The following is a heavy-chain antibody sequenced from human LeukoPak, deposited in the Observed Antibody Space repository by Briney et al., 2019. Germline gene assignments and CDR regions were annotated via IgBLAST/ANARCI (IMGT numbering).Heavy chain of an antibody. CDR2: ITPGGGFA. CDR3: AKEPPRYGVINPVPPGGDY. Sequence: PGGSLRLSCAASGFTFSNYDMSWVRQAPGKGLEWVSAITPGGGFAYYADSVKGRFTISRDNSKNTLYLQMNSLRAEDTAVYYCAKEPPRYGVINPVPPGGDYWGQGTLVTVSS. V-gene: IGHV3-23*01. J-gene: IGHJ4*02. CDR1: GFTFSNYD. D-gene: IGHD2-21*01.